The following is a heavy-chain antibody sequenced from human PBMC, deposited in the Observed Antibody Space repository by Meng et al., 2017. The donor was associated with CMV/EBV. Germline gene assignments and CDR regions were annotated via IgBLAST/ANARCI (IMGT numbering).Heavy chain of an antibody. V-gene: IGHV4-30-4*08. CDR2: IYYSGST. CDR3: ARAQYSSSCDY. Sequence: QGQLQESGPGLGKPSQPLSLTFTVSGGSISSGDYYGSWIRQPPGKGLEWIGYIYYSGSTYYNPSLRSRVTISVDTSKNQFSLKLSSVTAADTAVYYCARAQYSSSCDYWGQGTLVTVSS. CDR1: GGSISSGDYY. J-gene: IGHJ4*02. D-gene: IGHD6-13*01.